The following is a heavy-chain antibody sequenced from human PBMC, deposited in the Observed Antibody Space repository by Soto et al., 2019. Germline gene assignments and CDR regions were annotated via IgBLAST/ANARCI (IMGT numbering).Heavy chain of an antibody. D-gene: IGHD2-15*01. CDR1: GFTFSDSY. CDR2: ISSNGSTI. V-gene: IGHV3-11*01. CDR3: ARGGGNFDY. J-gene: IGHJ4*02. Sequence: TGGALRLSCAASGFTFSDSYMSWIRQAPGKGLDWVSYISSNGSTIYYADSVKGRFTISRDNAKNSLYLQMNSLRAEDTGVYFRARGGGNFDYWGRGTLVTVSS.